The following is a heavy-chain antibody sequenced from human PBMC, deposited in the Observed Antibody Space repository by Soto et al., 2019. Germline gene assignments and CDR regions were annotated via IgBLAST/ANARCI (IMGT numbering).Heavy chain of an antibody. J-gene: IGHJ6*02. CDR1: GGSISSSSYY. CDR2: IYYSGST. Sequence: SETLSLTCTVSGGSISSSSYYWGWIRQPPGKGLEWIGSIYYSGSTYYNPSLKSRVTISVDTSKNQFSLKLSSVTAADTAVYYCASGVVVVPAAHNYYYYGMDVWGQGTTVTVSS. CDR3: ASGVVVVPAAHNYYYYGMDV. V-gene: IGHV4-39*01. D-gene: IGHD2-2*01.